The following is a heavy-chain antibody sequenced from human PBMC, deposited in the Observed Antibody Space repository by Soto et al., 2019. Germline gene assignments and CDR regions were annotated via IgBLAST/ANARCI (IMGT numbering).Heavy chain of an antibody. CDR1: GFTFSNFA. D-gene: IGHD2-15*01. V-gene: IGHV3-23*01. J-gene: IGHJ6*02. CDR2: ISGSGGST. Sequence: TGGSLRLSCAASGFTFSNFAMNWVRQAPGKGLEWVSAISGSGGSTYYADSVKGRFTISRDNSKNTLYLQMNSLRAEDTAVYYCAKIRGRYYYYGMDVWGQGTTVTVSS. CDR3: AKIRGRYYYYGMDV.